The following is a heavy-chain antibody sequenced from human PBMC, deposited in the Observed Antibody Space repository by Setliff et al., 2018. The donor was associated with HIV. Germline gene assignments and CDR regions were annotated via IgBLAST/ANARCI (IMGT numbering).Heavy chain of an antibody. CDR2: IGTAADT. J-gene: IGHJ4*02. Sequence: GGSLRLSCAASGFTFSSFSMFWVRQVAGKGLEWVSAIGTAADTFYPASVKGRFIISRENAKNSLYLQMNSLRVWDTAVYYCVRAPPSGWHPSFDSWGQGALVT. CDR3: VRAPPSGWHPSFDS. D-gene: IGHD6-19*01. CDR1: GFTFSSFS. V-gene: IGHV3-13*01.